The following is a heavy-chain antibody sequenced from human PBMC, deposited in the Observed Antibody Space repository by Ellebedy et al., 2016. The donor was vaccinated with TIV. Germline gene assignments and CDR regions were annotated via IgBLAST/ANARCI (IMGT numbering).Heavy chain of an antibody. CDR3: ARRGSYGDYAVQVNNWFDR. V-gene: IGHV3-7*01. CDR2: IYQDGSDK. D-gene: IGHD4-17*01. J-gene: IGHJ5*02. CDR1: GFSFRNYW. Sequence: GESLKISCAASGFSFRNYWMGWVRQAPGKGLEWVANIYQDGSDKYYVDSVKGRFTISRDNAKNSLYLQRNSLRVEDTAVYYCARRGSYGDYAVQVNNWFDRWGQGTLVTV.